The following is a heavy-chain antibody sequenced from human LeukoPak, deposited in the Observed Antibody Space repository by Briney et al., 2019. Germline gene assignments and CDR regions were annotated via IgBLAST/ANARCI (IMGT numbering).Heavy chain of an antibody. Sequence: ASVKVSCKASGYIFTGYYMHWVRQAPGQGLEWMGWINPNSGDTNYAQKFQGRVTMTRDTSISTAYLQWSSLKASDTAMYYCARRRDLYSGSYYPFDYWGQGTLVTVSS. CDR1: GYIFTGYY. V-gene: IGHV1-2*02. J-gene: IGHJ4*02. CDR3: ARRRDLYSGSYYPFDY. D-gene: IGHD1-26*01. CDR2: INPNSGDT.